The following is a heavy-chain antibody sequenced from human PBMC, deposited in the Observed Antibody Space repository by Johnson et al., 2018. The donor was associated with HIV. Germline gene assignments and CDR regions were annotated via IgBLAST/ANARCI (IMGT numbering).Heavy chain of an antibody. CDR3: AGRDLLRAFDI. V-gene: IGHV3-30*07. CDR2: ISYDGSNK. J-gene: IGHJ3*02. Sequence: WVAVISYDGSNKYYADSVKGRFTISRDNANNSLYLQMNSLRAEDTAVYYCAGRDLLRAFDIWGQGTMVTVSS. D-gene: IGHD2-15*01.